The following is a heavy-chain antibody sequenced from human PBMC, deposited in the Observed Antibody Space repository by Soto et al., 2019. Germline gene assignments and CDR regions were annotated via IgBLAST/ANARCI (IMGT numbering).Heavy chain of an antibody. J-gene: IGHJ4*02. V-gene: IGHV1-46*01. CDR2: INPSGGRT. CDR1: GYTFTNYY. CDR3: ARDLGGDFWSGYFFDY. D-gene: IGHD3-3*01. Sequence: QVHLVQSGAEVKKPGASVKVSCKASGYTFTNYYIHWVRQAPGQGLEWLGIINPSGGRTNYAQKFQGRVTMTRDTSTSTVYMELSSLRSEDTAVYYCARDLGGDFWSGYFFDYWGQGPLVTVSS.